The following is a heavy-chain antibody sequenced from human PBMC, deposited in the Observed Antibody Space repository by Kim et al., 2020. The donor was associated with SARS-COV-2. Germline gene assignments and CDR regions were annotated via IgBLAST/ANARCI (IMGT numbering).Heavy chain of an antibody. CDR3: ARRGLRWLQPYGMDV. J-gene: IGHJ6*02. V-gene: IGHV4-4*02. CDR2: IYHSGST. D-gene: IGHD5-12*01. CDR1: GGSISSSNW. Sequence: SETLSLTCAVSGGSISSSNWWSWVRQPPGKGLEWIGEIYHSGSTNYNPSLKSRVTISVDKSKNQFSLKLSSVTAADTAVYYCARRGLRWLQPYGMDVWGQGTTVTVSS.